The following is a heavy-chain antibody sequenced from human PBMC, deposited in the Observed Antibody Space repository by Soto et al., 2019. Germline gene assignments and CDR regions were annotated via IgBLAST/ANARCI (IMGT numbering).Heavy chain of an antibody. CDR2: IYYNGNT. Sequence: SETLSLTCTLSGGAINDHYWSFIRQPPGEGLEWIGYIYYNGNTNYNPSLESRVTISVDRSRNQFSLRLTSLTAADTAVYYCARVRTGYFDYWGRGALVT. CDR3: ARVRTGYFDY. V-gene: IGHV4-59*11. D-gene: IGHD3-9*01. CDR1: GGAINDHY. J-gene: IGHJ4*02.